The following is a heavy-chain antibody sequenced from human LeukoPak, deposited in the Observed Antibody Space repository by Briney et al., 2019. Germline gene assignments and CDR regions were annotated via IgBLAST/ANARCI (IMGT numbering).Heavy chain of an antibody. CDR3: ARRAGAYSHPYDY. V-gene: IGHV3-53*01. CDR2: IYSDNT. D-gene: IGHD4/OR15-4a*01. Sequence: GGSLRLSCTVSGFTVSTNSMSWVRQAPGKGLEWVSFIYSDNTHYSDSVKGRFTISRDNSKNTLYLQMNSLRAEDTAVHYCARRAGAYSHPYDYWGQGTLVTVSS. J-gene: IGHJ4*02. CDR1: GFTVSTNS.